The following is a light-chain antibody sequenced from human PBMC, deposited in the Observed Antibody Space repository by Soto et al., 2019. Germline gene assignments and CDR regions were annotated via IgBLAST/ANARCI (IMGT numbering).Light chain of an antibody. CDR3: HQLNSYPHT. J-gene: IGKJ5*01. CDR2: AAS. Sequence: DIQLTQSPSFLSASVRDRVTITCRASQGISSYLAWYQQIPGKAPNLLIYAASTLQSGVPSRFSGSGSGTEFTLTISSLQPEDVATYYCHQLNSYPHTFGRGTRLEMK. CDR1: QGISSY. V-gene: IGKV1-9*01.